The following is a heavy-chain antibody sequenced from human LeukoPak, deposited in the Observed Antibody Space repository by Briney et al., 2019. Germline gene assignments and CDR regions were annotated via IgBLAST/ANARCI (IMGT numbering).Heavy chain of an antibody. J-gene: IGHJ4*02. CDR3: AKDILGYSSGNPTY. CDR1: GFTFDDYA. D-gene: IGHD6-19*01. CDR2: ISGDGGST. V-gene: IGHV3-43*02. Sequence: PGGSLRLSCAASGFTFDDYAMHWVRQAPGKGLEWVSLISGDGGSTYYADSAKGRFTISRDNSKNSLYLQMNSLRTEDTALYYCAKDILGYSSGNPTYWGQGTLVTVSS.